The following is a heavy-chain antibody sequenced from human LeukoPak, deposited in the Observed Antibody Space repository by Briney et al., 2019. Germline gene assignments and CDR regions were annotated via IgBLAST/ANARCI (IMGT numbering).Heavy chain of an antibody. CDR2: ISAYNGNT. CDR1: GYTFSSYG. V-gene: IGHV1-18*01. Sequence: ASVKVSCKASGYTFSSYGISWVRQAPGQGLEWMGWISAYNGNTNYAQKLQGRVTMTTDTSTSTAYMELRSLRSDDTAVYYCARGPAKLLWFGELLKFWGQGTLVTVSS. D-gene: IGHD3-10*01. CDR3: ARGPAKLLWFGELLKF. J-gene: IGHJ4*02.